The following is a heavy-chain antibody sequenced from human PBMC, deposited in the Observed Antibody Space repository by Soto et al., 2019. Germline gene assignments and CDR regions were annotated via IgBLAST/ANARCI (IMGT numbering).Heavy chain of an antibody. D-gene: IGHD3-10*01. J-gene: IGHJ4*02. CDR3: AREKWFGQTPFDS. Sequence: QVQLVQSGAEVKKSGAPVKVSCKASGFTLNDFGVSWVRQAPGQGLEWMGWISGYDGNTNFAQKYEGRVTMTIDSSTSTAYMELRNLRSDDTAMYYCAREKWFGQTPFDSWGQGTLVTVSS. V-gene: IGHV1-18*01. CDR2: ISGYDGNT. CDR1: GFTLNDFG.